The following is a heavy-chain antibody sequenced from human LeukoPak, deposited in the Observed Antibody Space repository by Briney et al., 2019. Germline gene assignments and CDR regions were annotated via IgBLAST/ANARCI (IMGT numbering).Heavy chain of an antibody. CDR1: GFTVSSNY. CDR2: IHSGGSI. V-gene: IGHV3-53*01. Sequence: GGSLRLSCAASGFTVSSNYMSWVRQAPGKGLEWVSIIHSGGSIYYADSVKGRFTISRDNSKNTLYLQMNSLRAEDTAVYYCARDKSSPHAFDIWGQGTMVTVSS. J-gene: IGHJ3*02. CDR3: ARDKSSPHAFDI.